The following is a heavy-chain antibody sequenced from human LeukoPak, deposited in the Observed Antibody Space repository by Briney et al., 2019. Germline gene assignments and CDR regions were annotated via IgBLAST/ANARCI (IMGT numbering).Heavy chain of an antibody. CDR3: ARVPLTYDSSGYYYYYYGMDV. CDR1: GFTVSSNY. V-gene: IGHV3-53*01. CDR2: IYSGGST. J-gene: IGHJ6*02. D-gene: IGHD3-22*01. Sequence: GGSLRLSCAASGFTVSSNYMSWVRQAPGKGLEWVSVIYSGGSTYYADSVKGRFTISRDNSKNTLYLQMNSLRAEDTAVYYCARVPLTYDSSGYYYYYYGMDVWGQGTTVTVSS.